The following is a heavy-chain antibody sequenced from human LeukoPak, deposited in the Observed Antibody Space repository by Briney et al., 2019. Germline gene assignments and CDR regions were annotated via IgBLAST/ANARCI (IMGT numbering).Heavy chain of an antibody. V-gene: IGHV4-59*01. CDR2: IYYSGST. CDR3: ARGSGYSGNEMDY. CDR1: GGSISSYY. D-gene: IGHD5-12*01. J-gene: IGHJ4*02. Sequence: SETLSLTCTVSGGSISSYYWSWIRQPPGKGLEWIGYIYYSGSTNYNPPLKSRVTISVDTSKNQFSLKLSSVTAADTAVYYCARGSGYSGNEMDYWGQGTLVTVSS.